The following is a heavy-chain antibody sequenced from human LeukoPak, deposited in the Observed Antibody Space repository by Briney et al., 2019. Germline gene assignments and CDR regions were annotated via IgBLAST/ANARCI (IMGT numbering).Heavy chain of an antibody. CDR3: GKGGARDGYNF. D-gene: IGHD5-24*01. V-gene: IGHV3-23*01. CDR1: GFTLTSHP. Sequence: GGSLRLSCAAFGFTLTSHPMSWVRQAPGKGLEWVSFISGSGGATYHADSVKGRFTVSRDNSKNTLYLQMNSLRAEDPAVYYCGKGGARDGYNFGGQGTLVTVSS. CDR2: ISGSGGAT. J-gene: IGHJ4*02.